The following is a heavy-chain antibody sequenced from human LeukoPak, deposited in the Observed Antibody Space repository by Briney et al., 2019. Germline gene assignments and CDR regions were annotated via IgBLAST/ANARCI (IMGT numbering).Heavy chain of an antibody. Sequence: GGSLRLSCAASGFTFSSYGMHWVRQAPGKGLEWVAVISYDGSNKYYADSVKGRSTISRDNSKNTLYLQMNSLRAEDTAVYYCAKVGGGNCGGDCYSEPFDYWGQGTLVTVSS. V-gene: IGHV3-30*18. CDR3: AKVGGGNCGGDCYSEPFDY. CDR1: GFTFSSYG. D-gene: IGHD2-21*02. CDR2: ISYDGSNK. J-gene: IGHJ4*02.